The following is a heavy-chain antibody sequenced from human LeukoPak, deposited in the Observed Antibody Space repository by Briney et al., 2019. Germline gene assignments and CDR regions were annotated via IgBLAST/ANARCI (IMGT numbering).Heavy chain of an antibody. Sequence: PSETLSLTCAVYGGSFSGYYWSWIRQPPGKGLEWFGEINHSGSTNYNPSLKSRVTISVDTSKNQFSLKLSSVTAADTAVYYCARGSITMVRGVIGYWGQGTLVTVPS. V-gene: IGHV4-34*01. CDR1: GGSFSGYY. CDR3: ARGSITMVRGVIGY. CDR2: INHSGST. J-gene: IGHJ4*02. D-gene: IGHD3-10*01.